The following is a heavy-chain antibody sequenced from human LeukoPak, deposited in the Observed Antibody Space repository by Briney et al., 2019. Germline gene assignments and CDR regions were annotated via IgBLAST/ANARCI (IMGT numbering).Heavy chain of an antibody. J-gene: IGHJ6*03. CDR2: ISSGGGTI. CDR1: GFTFSDYE. Sequence: GGSLRPSCAASGFTFSDYEMNWVRQAPGKGLEWVSYISSGGGTIYYADSVKGRFTISRDNAKKSVYLQMNSLRAEDTAVYYCARVRLYMDVWGKGTAVTVSS. CDR3: ARVRLYMDV. V-gene: IGHV3-48*03.